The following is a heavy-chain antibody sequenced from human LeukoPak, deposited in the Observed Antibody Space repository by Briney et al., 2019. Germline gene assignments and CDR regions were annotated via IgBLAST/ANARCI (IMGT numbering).Heavy chain of an antibody. D-gene: IGHD5-18*01. V-gene: IGHV3-7*01. Sequence: GGSLRLSCAASGFTFSSYWMSWVRQAPGKGLEWVANIKKDGSDKYYVDSVKGRFTISRDNAKNSLYLQMNSLKADDTAVYYCARDFAYNYGYRGFCDYWGQGTLVTVSS. CDR2: IKKDGSDK. J-gene: IGHJ4*02. CDR1: GFTFSSYW. CDR3: ARDFAYNYGYRGFCDY.